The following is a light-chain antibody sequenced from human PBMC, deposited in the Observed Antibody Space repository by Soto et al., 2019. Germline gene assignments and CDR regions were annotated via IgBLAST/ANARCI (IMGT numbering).Light chain of an antibody. CDR2: DAS. Sequence: IKLTQTPSTLSASVGDAVTITCRASQTISRWLAWYQQKPGRAPKLLIYDASTLESGVPSRFSGSGSETEFTLTISRLQPDDFATYFCHSRAFGQGTRLEIK. CDR3: HSRA. V-gene: IGKV1-5*01. CDR1: QTISRW. J-gene: IGKJ5*01.